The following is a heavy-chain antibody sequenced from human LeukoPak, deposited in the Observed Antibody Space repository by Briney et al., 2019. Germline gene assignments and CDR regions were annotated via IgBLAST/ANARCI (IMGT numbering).Heavy chain of an antibody. CDR3: ARVTGYMIEDYFDY. D-gene: IGHD3-22*01. J-gene: IGHJ4*02. V-gene: IGHV4-34*01. Sequence: SETLSLTCAVYGGSFSGYFWSWLRQTPGKGLEWIGEIDHSGTTNYNPSLRSRVTISVDTSKNQFSLRLTSVTAADTAVYYCARVTGYMIEDYFDYWGQGTLVTVSS. CDR2: IDHSGTT. CDR1: GGSFSGYF.